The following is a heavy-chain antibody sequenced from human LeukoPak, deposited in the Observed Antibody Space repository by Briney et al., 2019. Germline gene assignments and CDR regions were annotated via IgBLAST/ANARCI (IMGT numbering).Heavy chain of an antibody. D-gene: IGHD4-17*01. J-gene: IGHJ4*02. Sequence: PSETLSLSCTVSGASLSSYYWSWLRQPPGKGLQWIGYIHYSGSTNYNPSLKSRVTISVDTSKNQFSLKLSSVTAADTAVYYCARHDYGATRDYWGQGTLVTVSS. CDR3: ARHDYGATRDY. CDR2: IHYSGST. V-gene: IGHV4-59*01. CDR1: GASLSSYY.